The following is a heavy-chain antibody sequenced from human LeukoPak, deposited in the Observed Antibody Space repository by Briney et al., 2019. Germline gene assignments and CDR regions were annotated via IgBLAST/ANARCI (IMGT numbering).Heavy chain of an antibody. D-gene: IGHD2-21*02. CDR1: GFTFSSYA. CDR2: ISYDGSNK. Sequence: GGSVRLSCAASGFTFSSYAMHWVRQAPGKGLEWVAVISYDGSNKYYADSVKGRFTISRDNSKNTLYLQMNSLRAEDTAVYYCARDYCGGDCFPDYWGQGTLVTVSS. V-gene: IGHV3-30-3*01. CDR3: ARDYCGGDCFPDY. J-gene: IGHJ4*02.